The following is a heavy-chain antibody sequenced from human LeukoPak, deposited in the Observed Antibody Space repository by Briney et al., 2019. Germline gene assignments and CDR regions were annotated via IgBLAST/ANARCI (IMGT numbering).Heavy chain of an antibody. J-gene: IGHJ5*02. V-gene: IGHV3-30*18. CDR3: AKDFEQWLVPGWFDP. CDR2: ISYDGSNK. D-gene: IGHD6-19*01. CDR1: GFTFSNYG. Sequence: GGSLRLSCAASGFTFSNYGMHWVRQAPGKGLEWVTVISYDGSNKYYADSVKGRFTISRDNSKNTLYLQMNSLRAEDTAVYYCAKDFEQWLVPGWFDPGGQGTLVTVSS.